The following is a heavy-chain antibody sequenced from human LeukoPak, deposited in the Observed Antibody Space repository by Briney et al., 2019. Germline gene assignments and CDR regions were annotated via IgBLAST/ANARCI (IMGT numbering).Heavy chain of an antibody. Sequence: GGSLRLSCAASGFXFSSYSINWVRQAPGKGLEWVSYISSSSSSIYYADSVKGRLTISRDNAKNSLYLQMDSLRDEDTAVYYCARVWGSGSYLLYWGQGTLVTVSS. CDR1: GFXFSSYS. D-gene: IGHD1-26*01. CDR2: ISSSSSSI. CDR3: ARVWGSGSYLLY. V-gene: IGHV3-48*02. J-gene: IGHJ4*02.